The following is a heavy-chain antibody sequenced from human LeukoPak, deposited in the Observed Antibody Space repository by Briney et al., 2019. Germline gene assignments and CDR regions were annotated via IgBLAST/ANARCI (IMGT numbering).Heavy chain of an antibody. D-gene: IGHD4-17*01. J-gene: IGHJ4*02. CDR3: ALTTVTTNNVELDY. CDR1: GFSLSTSGMR. Sequence: SGPALVKPTQPLTLTCTFSGFSLSTSGMRVSWIRQPPGKALEWLARIDWDDDKFYSTSLKTRLTISKDTSKNQVVLTMTNMDPVDTATYYCALTTVTTNNVELDYWGQGTLVTVSS. CDR2: IDWDDDK. V-gene: IGHV2-70*04.